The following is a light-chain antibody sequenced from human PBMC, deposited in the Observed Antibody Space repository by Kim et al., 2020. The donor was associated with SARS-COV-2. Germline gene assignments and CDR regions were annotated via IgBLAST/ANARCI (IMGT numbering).Light chain of an antibody. Sequence: EIVLTRSPGTLSLSPGERATLSCRASQSVSSSYLAWYQQKPGQAPRLLIYGASSRATGIPDRFSGSGSGTDFTLTISRLEPEDFAVYYCQQYGSSHPLTFGGGTKVDIK. V-gene: IGKV3-20*01. CDR3: QQYGSSHPLT. CDR1: QSVSSSY. J-gene: IGKJ4*02. CDR2: GAS.